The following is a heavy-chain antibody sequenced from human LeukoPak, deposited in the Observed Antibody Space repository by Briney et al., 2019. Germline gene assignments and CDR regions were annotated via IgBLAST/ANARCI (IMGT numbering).Heavy chain of an antibody. D-gene: IGHD1-26*01. CDR3: AKPTRGSGSFLIDF. CDR1: GFTFSSHG. Sequence: GGSLRLSCAASGFTFSSHGMHWARQAPGKGLEGVAVIWDDGSSKYYGDSVKGRFAISRDNSKNTLYLQMNSLRAEETAVYYCAKPTRGSGSFLIDFWGQGPLVTVS. J-gene: IGHJ4*02. CDR2: IWDDGSSK. V-gene: IGHV3-33*06.